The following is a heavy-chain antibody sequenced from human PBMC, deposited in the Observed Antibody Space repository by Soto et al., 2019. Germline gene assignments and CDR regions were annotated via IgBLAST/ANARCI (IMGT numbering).Heavy chain of an antibody. Sequence: QVQLQQWGAGLLKPSETLSLTCAVYGGSFSGYYWSWIRQPPGKGLEWIGEINHSGSTNYNPSLKSRVTISVDTSKNQVSLKLSSVTAADTAVYYCARGCRDPEDYGLSSTNRRWFDPWGQGTLVTVSS. V-gene: IGHV4-34*01. D-gene: IGHD4-17*01. CDR1: GGSFSGYY. CDR2: INHSGST. CDR3: ARGCRDPEDYGLSSTNRRWFDP. J-gene: IGHJ5*02.